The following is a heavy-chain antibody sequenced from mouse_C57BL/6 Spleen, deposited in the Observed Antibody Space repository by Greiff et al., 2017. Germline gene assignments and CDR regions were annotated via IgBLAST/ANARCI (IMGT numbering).Heavy chain of an antibody. CDR3: ARISAPYAMDY. V-gene: IGHV1-82*01. CDR1: GYAFSSSW. J-gene: IGHJ4*01. CDR2: IYPGDGDT. Sequence: QVQLKQSGPELVKPGASVKISCKASGYAFSSSWMNWVKQRPGKGLEWIGRIYPGDGDTNYNGKFKGKATLTADKSSSTAYMHLSSLTSEDSAVYFCARISAPYAMDYWGQGTSVTVSS. D-gene: IGHD3-2*02.